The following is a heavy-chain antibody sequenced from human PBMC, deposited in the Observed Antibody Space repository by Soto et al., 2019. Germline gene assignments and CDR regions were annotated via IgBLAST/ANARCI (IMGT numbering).Heavy chain of an antibody. D-gene: IGHD3-10*01. Sequence: QVQLVQSGAEEKKPGASVKVSCKASGYTFTSYAMYWVRQAPGQRLEWMGWINAGNGNTKYSQKFQGRVTITRDTSASTAYMELSSLRSEDTAVYYCARDRPRGVDYYYYGMDVWGQGTTVTVSS. CDR2: INAGNGNT. J-gene: IGHJ6*02. CDR1: GYTFTSYA. CDR3: ARDRPRGVDYYYYGMDV. V-gene: IGHV1-3*05.